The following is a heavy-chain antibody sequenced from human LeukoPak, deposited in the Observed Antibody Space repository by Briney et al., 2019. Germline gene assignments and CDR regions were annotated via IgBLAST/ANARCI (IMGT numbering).Heavy chain of an antibody. CDR3: ARGIQLWDGAFDI. J-gene: IGHJ3*02. V-gene: IGHV1-3*01. D-gene: IGHD5-18*01. CDR1: GYTFTSYA. CDR2: INAGNGNT. Sequence: ASVKVSCKASGYTFTSYAMHWVRQAPGQRLEWMGWINAGNGNTKYSQKFQGRVTITRDTSASTAYMELSSLRSEDTAVYYCARGIQLWDGAFDIWGQGTMVTVSS.